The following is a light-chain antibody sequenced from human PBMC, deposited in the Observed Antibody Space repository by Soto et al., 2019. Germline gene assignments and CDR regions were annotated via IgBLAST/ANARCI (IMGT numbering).Light chain of an antibody. Sequence: EVVLTQSPGTLALSPGERATLSCRASQSVSNNYLAWYQQTPGQAPRLLIFGSSDRATGVPERFSGSGSGTDFTFTSSRLESYYFAVYYCQQYGSSLPYTFGQGTKLEI. J-gene: IGKJ2*01. CDR2: GSS. CDR1: QSVSNNY. V-gene: IGKV3-20*01. CDR3: QQYGSSLPYT.